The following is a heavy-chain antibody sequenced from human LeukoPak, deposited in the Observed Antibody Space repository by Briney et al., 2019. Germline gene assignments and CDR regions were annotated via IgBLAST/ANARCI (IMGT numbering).Heavy chain of an antibody. J-gene: IGHJ3*02. CDR3: ARGRYYYDSSGYFIGDAFDI. CDR2: INAGNGNT. D-gene: IGHD3-22*01. V-gene: IGHV1-3*03. CDR1: GYTFTSYA. Sequence: ASVKVSCKASGYTFTSYAMHWVRQAPGQRLEWMGWINAGNGNTKYSQEFQGRVTITRDTSASTAYMELSSLRSEDMAVYYCARGRYYYDSSGYFIGDAFDIWGQGTMVTVSS.